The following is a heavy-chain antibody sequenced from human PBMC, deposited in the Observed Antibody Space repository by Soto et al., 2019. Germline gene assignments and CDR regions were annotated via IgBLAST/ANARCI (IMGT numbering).Heavy chain of an antibody. CDR3: ARGVIVRGVIDNYYYYGMDV. CDR1: GGSISSYY. CDR2: IYYSGST. D-gene: IGHD3-10*01. J-gene: IGHJ6*02. Sequence: SETLSLTCTVSGGSISSYYWSWIRQPPGKGLEWIGYIYYSGSTNYNPSLKSRVTISVDTSKNQFSLKLSSVTAADTAVYYCARGVIVRGVIDNYYYYGMDVWGQGTTVTVSS. V-gene: IGHV4-59*01.